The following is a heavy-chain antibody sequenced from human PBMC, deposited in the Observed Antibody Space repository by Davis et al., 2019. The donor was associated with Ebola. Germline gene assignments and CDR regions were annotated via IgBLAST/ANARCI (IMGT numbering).Heavy chain of an antibody. V-gene: IGHV3-7*04. CDR3: AKDDTNGNWFDP. CDR1: GFTFRDYW. Sequence: GESLKISCAASGFTFRDYWMSWVRQAPGKGLQWVANIKQDGSEKYYVASVKGRFTISRDNAKNSLYLQMNSLRAEDTAVYYCAKDDTNGNWFDPWGQGTLVTVSS. J-gene: IGHJ5*02. CDR2: IKQDGSEK. D-gene: IGHD2-8*01.